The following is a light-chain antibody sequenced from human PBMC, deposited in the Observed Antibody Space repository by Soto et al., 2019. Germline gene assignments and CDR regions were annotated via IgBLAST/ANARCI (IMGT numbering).Light chain of an antibody. CDR1: QSVSSNY. Sequence: EIVLTQSPGTLSLSPGARVTLSCRASQSVSSNYLAWYQQKPGQAPRLLIYSASSRATGIPDRFSGSGSGTDFTLTINRLEPEDFAVYYCQQYGGSPRVTFGGGTKVEIK. CDR3: QQYGGSPRVT. CDR2: SAS. V-gene: IGKV3-20*01. J-gene: IGKJ4*01.